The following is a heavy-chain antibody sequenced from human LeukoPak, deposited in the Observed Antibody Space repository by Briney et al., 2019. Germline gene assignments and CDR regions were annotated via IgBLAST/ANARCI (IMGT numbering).Heavy chain of an antibody. CDR1: GGSFSGYY. CDR2: INHSGST. J-gene: IGHJ4*02. Sequence: PSETLSLTCAVYGGSFSGYYWSWIRQPPGKGLEWIGEINHSGSTNYNPSLKSRVTISVDTSKNQFSLKLSSVTAADTAVYYCARGLSMVPYWGQGTLVTVSS. V-gene: IGHV4-34*01. CDR3: ARGLSMVPY. D-gene: IGHD4/OR15-4a*01.